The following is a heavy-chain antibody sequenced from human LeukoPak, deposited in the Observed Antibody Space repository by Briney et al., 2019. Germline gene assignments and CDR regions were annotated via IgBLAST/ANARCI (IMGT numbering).Heavy chain of an antibody. CDR2: IFYSGST. CDR1: GGSLSDSY. Sequence: PSETLSLTCTVSGGSLSDSYWSWLRQPPGEGLEWIGYIFYSGSTNYNPSLKSRVTISVDTSKNQFSLKLSSVTAADTAVYYCARGYYDSSGYYDYWGQGTLVTVSS. CDR3: ARGYYDSSGYYDY. J-gene: IGHJ4*02. V-gene: IGHV4-59*01. D-gene: IGHD3-22*01.